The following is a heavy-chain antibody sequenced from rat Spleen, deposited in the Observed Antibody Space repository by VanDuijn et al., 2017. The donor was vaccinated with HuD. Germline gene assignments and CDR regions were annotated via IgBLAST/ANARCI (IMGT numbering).Heavy chain of an antibody. D-gene: IGHD3-1*01. Sequence: EVQLQESGPGLVKPSQSLSLTCSVTGYSITSGYGWNWIRKFPGNKLEWMGYINSAGSTNYNPPLKSRISITRDTSKNQFFLQVNSVTTEDTATYYCARRTHGFDYWGQGVMVTVSS. J-gene: IGHJ2*01. V-gene: IGHV3-3*01. CDR1: GYSITSGYG. CDR3: ARRTHGFDY. CDR2: INSAGST.